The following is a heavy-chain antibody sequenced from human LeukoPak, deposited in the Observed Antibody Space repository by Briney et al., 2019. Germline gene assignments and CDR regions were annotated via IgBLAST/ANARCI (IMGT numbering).Heavy chain of an antibody. V-gene: IGHV3-48*04. Sequence: GGSLRLSCAASGFTFSSHSMNWVRQAPGKGLEWVSYISTGSSTIYYADSVKGRFTISRDNAKNSLYLQMNSLRAEDTAVYFCVRAIGSNTLWGQGTLVTVSS. CDR1: GFTFSSHS. D-gene: IGHD4-23*01. CDR3: VRAIGSNTL. J-gene: IGHJ4*02. CDR2: ISTGSSTI.